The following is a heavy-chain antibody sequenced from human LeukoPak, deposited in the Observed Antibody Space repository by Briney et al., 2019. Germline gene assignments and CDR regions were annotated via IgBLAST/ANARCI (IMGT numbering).Heavy chain of an antibody. CDR3: ARDSGSGNNDY. D-gene: IGHD1-26*01. V-gene: IGHV1-18*01. Sequence: EASVTVSCTASGYTFTSYGISWVRQAPGQGLEWMGWISAGNGNTKYSQNFQGRVTFISNTSATTAFMELSSLRSEDAAVYYCARDSGSGNNDYWGQGTLVTVSS. CDR2: ISAGNGNT. J-gene: IGHJ4*02. CDR1: GYTFTSYG.